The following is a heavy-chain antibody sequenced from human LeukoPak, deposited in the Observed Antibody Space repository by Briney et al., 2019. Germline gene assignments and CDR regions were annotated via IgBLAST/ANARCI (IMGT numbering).Heavy chain of an antibody. CDR3: ARHGPRDEYYYDSSGSYAFDI. V-gene: IGHV4-61*05. CDR1: GGSVSSSSYY. CDR2: IYYSGST. Sequence: PSETLSLTCTVSGGSVSSSSYYWGWVRQPPGKGLEWIGYIYYSGSTNYNPSLKSRVTISVDTSKNQFSLKLSSVTAADTAVYYCARHGPRDEYYYDSSGSYAFDIWGQGTMVTVSS. D-gene: IGHD3-22*01. J-gene: IGHJ3*02.